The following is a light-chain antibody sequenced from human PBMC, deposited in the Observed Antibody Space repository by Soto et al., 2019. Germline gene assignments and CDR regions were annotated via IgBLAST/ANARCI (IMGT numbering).Light chain of an antibody. CDR1: QSVSFNY. CDR2: GAS. V-gene: IGKV3-20*01. Sequence: EIVLTQSPGTLSLSPGERATPSCRASQSVSFNYVAWYQQKPGQAPRLLVHGASTRVTGIPDRFTGSGSETDFTLTISRLEPEDFAVYFCQQYGTTPRTFGQGTKVEVK. CDR3: QQYGTTPRT. J-gene: IGKJ1*01.